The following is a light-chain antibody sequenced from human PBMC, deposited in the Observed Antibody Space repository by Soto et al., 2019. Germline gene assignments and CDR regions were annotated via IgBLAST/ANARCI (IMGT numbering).Light chain of an antibody. CDR3: QQYYSTTWT. CDR1: QNILYNSNNKNY. J-gene: IGKJ1*01. CDR2: WAS. Sequence: DIVMTQSPDSLAVSLGERATVNCRSSQNILYNSNNKNYLAWYQQKPGQPPKLRIYWASTRESGVPDRFSGSGSGTDFTLTINSMQAEDVATYYCQQYYSTTWTFGQGNRVEIK. V-gene: IGKV4-1*01.